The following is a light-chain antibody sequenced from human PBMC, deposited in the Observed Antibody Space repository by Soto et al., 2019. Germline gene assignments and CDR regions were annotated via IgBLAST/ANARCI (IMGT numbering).Light chain of an antibody. CDR1: QSISTW. CDR2: KAS. J-gene: IGKJ4*01. V-gene: IGKV1-5*03. CDR3: QQYNTYPLT. Sequence: DIQMTQSPSTLSASVGDRVTITCRASQSISTWLAWYQQKPGKAPKLLIYKASSLEGGVPSRFSDSGSGTEFNITISSLQPDDFATYYCQQYNTYPLTFGGGTPVAIK.